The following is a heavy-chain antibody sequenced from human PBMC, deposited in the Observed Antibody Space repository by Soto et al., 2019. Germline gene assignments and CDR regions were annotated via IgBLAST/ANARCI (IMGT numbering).Heavy chain of an antibody. CDR2: IYPGVSDT. V-gene: IGHV5-51*01. Sequence: GESLKIACKGSGYSFTSYSIGWVRQMPGKSLEWMGIIYPGVSDTRYSPSFQGQVTISADKSISTASLQWSSLMASVTAMYYCASTRDILTGFCHYGMDVGGQGTTVTVSS. J-gene: IGHJ6*02. CDR3: ASTRDILTGFCHYGMDV. CDR1: GYSFTSYS. D-gene: IGHD3-9*01.